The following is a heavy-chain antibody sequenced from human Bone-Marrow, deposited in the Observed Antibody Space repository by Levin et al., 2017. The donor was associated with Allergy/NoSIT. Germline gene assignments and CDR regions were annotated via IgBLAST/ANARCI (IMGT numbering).Heavy chain of an antibody. Sequence: PGESLKISCQASGASLNSHTFSWVRQAPGHGLEWMGRIVPIVGITMSAQNLQGRVTITADPSTSTVYMELSRLKSEDTAVYYCARGDVNHDSTGYFERFFDAWGQGTPVTVSS. D-gene: IGHD3-22*01. CDR3: ARGDVNHDSTGYFERFFDA. CDR1: GASLNSHT. J-gene: IGHJ5*02. CDR2: IVPIVGIT. V-gene: IGHV1-69*02.